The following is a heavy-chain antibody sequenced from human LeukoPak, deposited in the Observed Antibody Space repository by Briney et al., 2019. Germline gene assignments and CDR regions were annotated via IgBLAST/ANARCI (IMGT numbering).Heavy chain of an antibody. J-gene: IGHJ3*02. CDR2: ISAYNGNT. Sequence: ASVKVSCKASGYTFTSYGISWVRQAPGQGLEWMGWISAYNGNTNYAQKLQGRVTMPTDTSTSTAYMELRSLRSDDTAVYYCAADGGSGWPPGAFDIWGQGTMVTVSS. V-gene: IGHV1-18*01. D-gene: IGHD6-19*01. CDR1: GYTFTSYG. CDR3: AADGGSGWPPGAFDI.